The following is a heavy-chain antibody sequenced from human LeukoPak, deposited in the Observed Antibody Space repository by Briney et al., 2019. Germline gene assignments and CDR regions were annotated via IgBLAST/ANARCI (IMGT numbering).Heavy chain of an antibody. V-gene: IGHV3-74*01. Sequence: GGSLRLSCAASRFSFSNYWMHWVRQAPGKGLVWVSHVKSGGSNPSYADSVKGRFTISRDNAENMLYLQMNTLGAEDTAVYYCARDIVSGSGSLDYWGQGTLVTVSS. CDR2: VKSGGSNP. D-gene: IGHD3-10*01. CDR1: RFSFSNYW. J-gene: IGHJ4*02. CDR3: ARDIVSGSGSLDY.